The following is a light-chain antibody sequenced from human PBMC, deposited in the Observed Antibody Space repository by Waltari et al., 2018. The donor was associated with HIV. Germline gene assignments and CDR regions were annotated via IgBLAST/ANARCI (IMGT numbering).Light chain of an antibody. CDR2: QAS. CDR1: QSISDW. J-gene: IGKJ4*02. Sequence: QMTNSPSTLSASVGSRVTITCRASQSISDWLAWYQQKPGRAPNLLIYQASKLKSGVPSRFSGGASGTEFTLTISGLQPEDFATYFCQQYKSYPLTFGRGTEVEIK. CDR3: QQYKSYPLT. V-gene: IGKV1-5*03.